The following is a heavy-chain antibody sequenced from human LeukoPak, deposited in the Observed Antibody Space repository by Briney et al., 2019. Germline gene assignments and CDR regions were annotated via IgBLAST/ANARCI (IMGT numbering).Heavy chain of an antibody. D-gene: IGHD3-10*01. CDR1: GGSISSGDYY. V-gene: IGHV4-30-4*01. Sequence: SQTLSLTCTVSGGSISSGDYYWSWIRQPPGKGLEWNGYLYYSGSTYYNPSLKSRVTISVDTSKNQFSLKLSSVTAADTAVYYCARGPDYYGSGSQYGMDVWGKGTTVTVSS. CDR2: LYYSGST. J-gene: IGHJ6*04. CDR3: ARGPDYYGSGSQYGMDV.